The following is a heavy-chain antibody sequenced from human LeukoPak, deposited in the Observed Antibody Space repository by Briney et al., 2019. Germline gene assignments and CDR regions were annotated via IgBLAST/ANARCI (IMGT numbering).Heavy chain of an antibody. D-gene: IGHD5-24*01. J-gene: IGHJ4*02. CDR3: AGSDGFPFDY. CDR1: GGSISSYY. Sequence: SETLSPTCTVSGGSISSYYWSWIRQPPGKGLEWIGYIYYSGSTNYNPSLKSRVTISVDTSKNQFSLKLSSVTAADTAVYYCAGSDGFPFDYWGQGTLVTVSS. CDR2: IYYSGST. V-gene: IGHV4-59*01.